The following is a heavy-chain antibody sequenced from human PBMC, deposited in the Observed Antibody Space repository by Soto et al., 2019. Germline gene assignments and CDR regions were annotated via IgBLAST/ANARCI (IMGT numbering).Heavy chain of an antibody. CDR2: ISGSGGST. J-gene: IGHJ4*02. D-gene: IGHD6-19*01. V-gene: IGHV3-23*01. CDR1: GFTFSSYA. CDR3: AKDRGNSGRRGYFDY. Sequence: GGSLRLSCAASGFTFSSYAMSWVRQAPGKGLEWVSAISGSGGSTHYADSVKGRFTISRDNSKNTLYLEMNGLRAEDTAVYYCAKDRGNSGRRGYFDYWGQGTQVTVSS.